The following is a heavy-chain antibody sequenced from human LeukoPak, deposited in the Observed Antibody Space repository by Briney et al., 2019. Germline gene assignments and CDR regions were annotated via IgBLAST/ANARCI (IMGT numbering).Heavy chain of an antibody. D-gene: IGHD3/OR15-3a*01. V-gene: IGHV4-39*01. J-gene: IGHJ4*02. CDR3: ARQTGSGLFILP. Sequence: SETLSLTCTVSGGPISSSSYYWGWIRQPSGKGLEWIGSIYYSGNTYYNASLKSQVSISIDTSKNQFSLRLTSVTAADTAVYYCARQTGSGLFILPGGQGTLVTVSS. CDR2: IYYSGNT. CDR1: GGPISSSSYY.